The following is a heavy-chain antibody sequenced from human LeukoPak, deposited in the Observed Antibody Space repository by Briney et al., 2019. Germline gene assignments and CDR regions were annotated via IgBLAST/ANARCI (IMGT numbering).Heavy chain of an antibody. V-gene: IGHV4-31*03. CDR1: GGPISSGGYY. CDR3: ARDRVVVAAPYYYGMDV. D-gene: IGHD2-15*01. J-gene: IGHJ6*04. Sequence: PSETLSLTCTVSGGPISSGGYYWSWIRQHPGKGLEWIGYIYYSGSTYYNPSLKSRVTISVDTSKNQFSLKLSSVTAADTAVYYCARDRVVVAAPYYYGMDVWGKGTTVTVSS. CDR2: IYYSGST.